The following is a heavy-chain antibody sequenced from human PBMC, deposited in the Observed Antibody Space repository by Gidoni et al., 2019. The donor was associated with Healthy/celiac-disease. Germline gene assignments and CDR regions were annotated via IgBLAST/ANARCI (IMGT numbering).Heavy chain of an antibody. J-gene: IGHJ5*02. CDR3: ARGTYYYDSSGYYGWFDP. V-gene: IGHV4-61*01. Sequence: QVQLQASGPGLVKPSETLSLTCTVSGGSVRSGSYYWSWIRQPPGKGLEWIGYIYYSGSTNYNPSLKSRVTISVDTSKNQFSLKLSSVTAADTAVYYCARGTYYYDSSGYYGWFDPWGQGTLVTVSS. CDR2: IYYSGST. CDR1: GGSVRSGSYY. D-gene: IGHD3-22*01.